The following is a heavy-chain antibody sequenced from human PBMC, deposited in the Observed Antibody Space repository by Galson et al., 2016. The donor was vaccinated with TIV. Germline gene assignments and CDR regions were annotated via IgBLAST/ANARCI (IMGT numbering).Heavy chain of an antibody. CDR3: AKGIAVVLGWFDS. Sequence: SLRLSCAASGFTFDNYAMHWVRQGPGGGLEWVSSVTSSGESTDYSDSVKGRFTISRDNSKKTVYLQMHSLISEDTAMYLCAKGIAVVLGWFDSWGQGTRVTVSS. J-gene: IGHJ5*01. CDR1: GFTFDNYA. CDR2: VTSSGEST. V-gene: IGHV3-23*01. D-gene: IGHD6-19*01.